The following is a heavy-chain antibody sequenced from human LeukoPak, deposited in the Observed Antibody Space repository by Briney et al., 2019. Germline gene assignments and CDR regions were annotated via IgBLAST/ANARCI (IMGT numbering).Heavy chain of an antibody. CDR3: AKDFDSSGYIDY. CDR2: ISGRGGTT. J-gene: IGHJ4*02. D-gene: IGHD3-22*01. V-gene: IGHV3-23*01. CDR1: GFTFSNYA. Sequence: GGSLRLSCAASGFTFSNYAMNWVRQAPGKGLEWVSTISGRGGTTYYADSVKGRFTISRDNSENTLYLQMNSLRAEDTAVYYCAKDFDSSGYIDYWGQGTLVTVSS.